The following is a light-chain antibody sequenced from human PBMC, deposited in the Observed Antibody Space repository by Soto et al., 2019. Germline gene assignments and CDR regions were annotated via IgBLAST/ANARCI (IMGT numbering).Light chain of an antibody. Sequence: EIVMTQSPVTLSVSPGERATLSCRASQSVGIRLAWYQQKPGQSPRLLIHGASTRATGIPARFSGSGSGTEFTLTISGLQSEDFAVYYCQQYSNWPPWTFGQGTKVEIK. CDR2: GAS. J-gene: IGKJ1*01. V-gene: IGKV3-15*01. CDR1: QSVGIR. CDR3: QQYSNWPPWT.